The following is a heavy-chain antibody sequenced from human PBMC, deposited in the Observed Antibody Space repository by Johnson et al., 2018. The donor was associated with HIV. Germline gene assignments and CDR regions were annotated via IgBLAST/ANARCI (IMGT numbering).Heavy chain of an antibody. V-gene: IGHV3-30-3*01. D-gene: IGHD6-19*01. CDR3: AKAYSVAGLRDAFDI. Sequence: QVQLVESGGGVVQPGRSLRLSCAASGFTFSSYAMHWVRQAPGKGLEWVAVISYDGSNKYYADSVKGRFTISRDNSNNTVYLQLNSLTGEDTAVYFCAKAYSVAGLRDAFDIWGQGTMVTVSS. J-gene: IGHJ3*02. CDR1: GFTFSSYA. CDR2: ISYDGSNK.